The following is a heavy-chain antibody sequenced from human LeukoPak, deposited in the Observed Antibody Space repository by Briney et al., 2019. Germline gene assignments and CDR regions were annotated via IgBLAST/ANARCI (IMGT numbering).Heavy chain of an antibody. CDR2: IRYDGSNK. V-gene: IGHV3-30*02. D-gene: IGHD4-17*01. CDR1: GFTFSSYG. J-gene: IGHJ4*02. CDR3: AKDLTTVTTQGDY. Sequence: GGSLRLSCAASGFTFSSYGMHWVRHAPGKGLEWVAFIRYDGSNKYYADSVKGRFTISRDNSKNTLYLQMNSLRAEETAVYYCAKDLTTVTTQGDYWGQGTLVTVSS.